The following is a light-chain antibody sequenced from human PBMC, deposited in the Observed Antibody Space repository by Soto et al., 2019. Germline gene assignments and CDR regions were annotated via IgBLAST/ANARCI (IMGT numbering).Light chain of an antibody. CDR2: WAS. V-gene: IGKV4-1*01. CDR1: QSVLYSSNNKNY. Sequence: DIVMTQSPDSLAVSLGERATINCKSSQSVLYSSNNKNYLAWYQQKPGQPPKLLIYWASTRESGVPDRFSGGGSGTDFTLTISSLQAEDVAVYYCQQYYSAPTFGQGTKLEIK. J-gene: IGKJ2*01. CDR3: QQYYSAPT.